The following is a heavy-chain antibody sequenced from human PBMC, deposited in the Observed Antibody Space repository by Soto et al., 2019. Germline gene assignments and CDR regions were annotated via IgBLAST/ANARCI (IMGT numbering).Heavy chain of an antibody. V-gene: IGHV3-43D*04. Sequence: GGSLRLSCAASGFTFGGYAMHWVRQAPGKGLEWVSIICWDGGSTYYADSVKGRFTISRDNSKNSLYLQMNSLRAEDTALYYCVWYYYGSSGYCKDDWGQGTMVTVSS. D-gene: IGHD3-22*01. CDR2: ICWDGGST. CDR1: GFTFGGYA. CDR3: VWYYYGSSGYCKDD. J-gene: IGHJ4*03.